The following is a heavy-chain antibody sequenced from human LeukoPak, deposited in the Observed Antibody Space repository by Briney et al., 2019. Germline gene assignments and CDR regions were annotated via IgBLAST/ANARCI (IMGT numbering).Heavy chain of an antibody. V-gene: IGHV4-39*01. CDR1: GGSISSSSYY. D-gene: IGHD3-10*01. Sequence: RASETLSLTCTVSGGSISSSSYYWGWIRQPPGKGLEWIGSIYYSGSTYYNPSLKSRVTISVDTSKNQFSLKLSSVTAADTAVYYCARAERSLLWFGELWDRWFDPWGQGTPVTVSS. CDR3: ARAERSLLWFGELWDRWFDP. J-gene: IGHJ5*02. CDR2: IYYSGST.